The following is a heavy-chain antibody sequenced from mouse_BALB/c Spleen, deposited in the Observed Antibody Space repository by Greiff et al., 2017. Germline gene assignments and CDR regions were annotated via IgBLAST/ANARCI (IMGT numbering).Heavy chain of an antibody. V-gene: IGHV1-87*01. CDR3: ARSRADYLAWFAY. D-gene: IGHD2-4*01. J-gene: IGHJ3*01. CDR1: GYTFTSYW. CDR2: IYPGDGDT. Sequence: QVQLQQSGAELARPGASVKLSCKASGYTFTSYWMQWVKQRPGQGLEWIGAIYPGDGDTRYTQKFKGKATLTADKSSSTAYMQLSSLASEDSAVYYCARSRADYLAWFAYWGQGTLVTVSA.